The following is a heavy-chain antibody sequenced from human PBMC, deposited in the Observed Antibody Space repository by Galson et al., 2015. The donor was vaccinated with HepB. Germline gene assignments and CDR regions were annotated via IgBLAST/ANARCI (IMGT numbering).Heavy chain of an antibody. CDR1: GFSFSHAW. Sequence: SLRLSCAASGFSFSHAWMSWVRQAPGKGLEWVALISSDEIHKIYADSVKGRFTISRDTSKNTLYLEMNSLRAEDTAVYYCARAHSDRWYGAYWGQGTLVTVAS. D-gene: IGHD3-10*01. CDR2: ISSDEIHK. J-gene: IGHJ4*02. V-gene: IGHV3-30-3*01. CDR3: ARAHSDRWYGAY.